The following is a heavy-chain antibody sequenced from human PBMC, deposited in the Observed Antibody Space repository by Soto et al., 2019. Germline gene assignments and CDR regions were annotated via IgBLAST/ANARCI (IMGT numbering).Heavy chain of an antibody. J-gene: IGHJ1*01. CDR3: ARAYCSDIPRSLRTY. V-gene: IGHV1-3*01. D-gene: IGHD2-21*01. Sequence: GPSVKVSCKASGYTFSDFAIHWVRQAPAQRLEWMGLINAGNGDTRFSQKFQDRVSITRDTSATTAYMELFSLEFEDTAVYYCARAYCSDIPRSLRTYWGQGALDPVSS. CDR2: INAGNGDT. CDR1: GYTFSDFA.